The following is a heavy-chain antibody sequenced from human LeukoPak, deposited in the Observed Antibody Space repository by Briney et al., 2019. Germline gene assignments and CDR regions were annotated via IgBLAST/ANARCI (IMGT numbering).Heavy chain of an antibody. CDR1: GFTFSSYG. Sequence: GGSLRLSCAASGFTFSSYGMHWVRQAPGKGLEWVAFIRYDGSNKYYADSVKGRFTISRDNSKNTLYLQMGSLRAEDMAVFYCARSPSNYYYYGMDVWGQGTTVTVSS. CDR3: ARSPSNYYYYGMDV. V-gene: IGHV3-30*02. J-gene: IGHJ6*02. CDR2: IRYDGSNK.